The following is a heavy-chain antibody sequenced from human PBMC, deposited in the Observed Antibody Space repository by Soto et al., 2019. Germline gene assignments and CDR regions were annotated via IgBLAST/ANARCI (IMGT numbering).Heavy chain of an antibody. CDR1: GFIFSSYD. V-gene: IGHV3-33*01. CDR3: ARVKQGRGGYDSPFDY. Sequence: QVQLVESGGGVVQPGGSLRLSCAPSGFIFSSYDMHWVRQAPGKGLEWVAVIRYDGSNKYYADSVKGRFTISRDNSKNTLYLEMNSLRVEDTAVYYCARVKQGRGGYDSPFDYWGQGTLVTVSS. CDR2: IRYDGSNK. D-gene: IGHD5-12*01. J-gene: IGHJ4*02.